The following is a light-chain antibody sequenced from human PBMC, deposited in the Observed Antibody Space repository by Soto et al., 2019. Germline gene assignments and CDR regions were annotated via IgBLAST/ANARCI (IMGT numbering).Light chain of an antibody. Sequence: IVVTQSPATLSFCTGERATDSCMARQSVSCHLAWYQQKRCQAPRLLIYDESSRASGIPARFGGSVSGTDFSLSISSLEHEDFEVYYCQQGGNWPITFRQATRL. CDR2: DES. J-gene: IGKJ5*01. CDR1: QSVSCH. V-gene: IGKV3-11*01. CDR3: QQGGNWPIT.